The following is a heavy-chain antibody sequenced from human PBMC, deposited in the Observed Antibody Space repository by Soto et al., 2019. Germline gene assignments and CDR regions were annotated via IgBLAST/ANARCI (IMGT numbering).Heavy chain of an antibody. D-gene: IGHD3-10*01. Sequence: EVQMVESGGGLVQPGGSLRLSCAASGFSFSSNWMSWVRQAPGKGLEWVANIKEDGSEKYYVDVVKGRFTISRDNAKNSVYLQMNSLRVEDTAVYYWGGGAGIGDYGGQGALVTVSS. CDR1: GFSFSSNW. V-gene: IGHV3-7*04. J-gene: IGHJ4*02. CDR3: GGGAGIGDY. CDR2: IKEDGSEK.